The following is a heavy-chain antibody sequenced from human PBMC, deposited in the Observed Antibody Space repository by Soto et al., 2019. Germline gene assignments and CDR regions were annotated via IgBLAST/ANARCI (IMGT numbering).Heavy chain of an antibody. Sequence: PSETLSLTCTVSGGSISSGGYYWSWIRQHPGKGLEWIGYIYYSGSTYYNPSLKSRVTISVDTSKNQFSLKLSSVTAADTAVYYCAGLGYCSSSSCYYYYGMDVWGQGTTVTVS. CDR3: AGLGYCSSSSCYYYYGMDV. V-gene: IGHV4-31*03. CDR2: IYYSGST. J-gene: IGHJ6*02. D-gene: IGHD2-2*01. CDR1: GGSISSGGYY.